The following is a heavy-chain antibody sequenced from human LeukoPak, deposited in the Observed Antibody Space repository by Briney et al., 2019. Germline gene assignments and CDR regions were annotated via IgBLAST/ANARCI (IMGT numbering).Heavy chain of an antibody. CDR2: IYHSGST. Sequence: SETLSLTCTVSGGSISSTNWWSWVRQPPGKGLEWIGEIYHSGSTNYNPSLKSRVTISVDKSKNQFSLNLSSVTAADTAVYYCAKAGRGYSGYADYWGQGTLVTVSS. D-gene: IGHD5-12*01. CDR3: AKAGRGYSGYADY. V-gene: IGHV4-4*02. J-gene: IGHJ4*02. CDR1: GGSISSTNW.